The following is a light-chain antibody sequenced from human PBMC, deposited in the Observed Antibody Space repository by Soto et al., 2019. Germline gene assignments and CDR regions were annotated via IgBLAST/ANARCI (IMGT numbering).Light chain of an antibody. J-gene: IGKJ1*01. Sequence: DIQMTPSPSTLSASVGDRVTITCRASQSISSWLAWYQQKPGKAPKLLIYDASSLESGVPSRFSGSGSGTEYTLTISSLQPDDFATYDCQQYNSYSRTFGQGTKVEIK. CDR2: DAS. CDR1: QSISSW. V-gene: IGKV1-5*01. CDR3: QQYNSYSRT.